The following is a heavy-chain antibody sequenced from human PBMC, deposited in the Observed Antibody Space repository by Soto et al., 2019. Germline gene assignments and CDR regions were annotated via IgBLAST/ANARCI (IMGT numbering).Heavy chain of an antibody. Sequence: EVQLVESGGGLVKPGWSLRLSCTTSGFAFGDFAMIWFRQAPGKGLECVGFITSKKYGATPQYAASVRGRFSISRDDSRGVAYLQMNDLKADDTAVYYCSRLPPERYRAYAFPFDVWGLGTSVTVSS. CDR3: SRLPPERYRAYAFPFDV. CDR1: GFAFGDFA. J-gene: IGHJ3*01. CDR2: ITSKKYGATP. V-gene: IGHV3-49*05. D-gene: IGHD5-18*01.